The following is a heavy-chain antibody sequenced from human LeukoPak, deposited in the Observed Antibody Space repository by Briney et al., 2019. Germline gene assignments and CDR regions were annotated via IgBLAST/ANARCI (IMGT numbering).Heavy chain of an antibody. D-gene: IGHD6-19*01. CDR1: GDSVSSNSAA. CDR2: TYYRSKWYN. V-gene: IGHV6-1*01. CDR3: ASGAVAGLAY. Sequence: SQTLSLSCALSGDSVSSNSAAWNWIRQSPSRGLEWLGRTYYRSKWYNDYAISVNSRITINPGTSKNQFSRQLSSVTPEDTAVYYCASGAVAGLAYWGQGTLVSVSS. J-gene: IGHJ4*02.